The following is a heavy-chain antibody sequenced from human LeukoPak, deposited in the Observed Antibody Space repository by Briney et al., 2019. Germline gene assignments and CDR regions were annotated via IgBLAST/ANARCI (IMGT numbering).Heavy chain of an antibody. J-gene: IGHJ4*02. V-gene: IGHV3-23*01. CDR3: ATQQWLDH. CDR2: ISGSGGST. Sequence: GGSLRLSCAASGFTVSSNYMSWVRQAPGKGLEWVSAISGSGGSTYYADSVKGRFTISRDNSKNTLYLQMNSLRAEDTAVYYCATQQWLDHWGQGTLVTVSS. D-gene: IGHD6-19*01. CDR1: GFTVSSNY.